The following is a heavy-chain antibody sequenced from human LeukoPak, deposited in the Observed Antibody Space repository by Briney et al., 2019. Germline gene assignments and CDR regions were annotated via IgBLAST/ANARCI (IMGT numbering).Heavy chain of an antibody. CDR2: IIPNTGGT. V-gene: IGHV1-2*02. CDR1: GFTFTVYY. CDR3: ARSLIIPTAVTNWLDP. Sequence: ASVRVSFKASGFTFTVYYIHWVRQAPGQGLEWMGWIIPNTGGTNYAQKFQGRVTMTRDTSISTAYMELTNLGSDDTAVYFCARSLIIPTAVTNWLDPWGPGTLVTVSS. J-gene: IGHJ5*02. D-gene: IGHD6-13*01.